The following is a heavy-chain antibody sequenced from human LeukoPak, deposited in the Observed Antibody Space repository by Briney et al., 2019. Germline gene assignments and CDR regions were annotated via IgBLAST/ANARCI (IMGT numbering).Heavy chain of an antibody. Sequence: PGRSLRLSCAASGFTFSSYGMHWVRQAPGKGLEWVAVISYDGSNKYYADSVKSRFTISRDNSKNTLYLQMNSLRAEDTAVYYCAKDDGYYDSSGYPDYWGQGTLVTVSS. V-gene: IGHV3-30*18. J-gene: IGHJ4*02. CDR1: GFTFSSYG. CDR2: ISYDGSNK. D-gene: IGHD3-22*01. CDR3: AKDDGYYDSSGYPDY.